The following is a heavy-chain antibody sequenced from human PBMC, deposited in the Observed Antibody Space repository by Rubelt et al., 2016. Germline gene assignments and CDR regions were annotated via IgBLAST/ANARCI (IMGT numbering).Heavy chain of an antibody. CDR2: IHYSGRT. V-gene: IGHV4-39*07. CDR3: ARSFMVVSAIDY. J-gene: IGHJ4*02. CDR1: GGSISSITYK. Sequence: QLQLHESGPGLVKPSETLSLTCTVSGGSISSITYKWAWVRQPPEKGLEWIASIHYSGRTDYNPSLKSRVNISLDTSKNQFSLKLSSVTAADTAVYYCARSFMVVSAIDYWGQGTLVTVSS. D-gene: IGHD2-15*01.